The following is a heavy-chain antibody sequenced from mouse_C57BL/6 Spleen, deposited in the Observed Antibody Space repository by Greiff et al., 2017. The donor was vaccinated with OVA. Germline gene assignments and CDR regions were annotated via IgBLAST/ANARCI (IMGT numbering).Heavy chain of an antibody. CDR2: ISSGGSYT. V-gene: IGHV5-6*01. D-gene: IGHD2-10*01. CDR1: GFTFSSYG. J-gene: IGHJ2*01. Sequence: EVMLVESGGDLVKPGGSLKLSCAASGFTFSSYGMSWVRQTPDKRLEWVATISSGGSYTYYPDSVKGRFTISRDNAKNTLYLQMSSLKSEDTAMYYCATYYGNLNYFDYWGQGTTLTVSS. CDR3: ATYYGNLNYFDY.